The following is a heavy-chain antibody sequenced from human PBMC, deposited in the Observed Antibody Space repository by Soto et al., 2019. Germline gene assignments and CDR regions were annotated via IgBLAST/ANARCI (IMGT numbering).Heavy chain of an antibody. CDR1: GCRMSSPSY. J-gene: IGHJ4*01. CDR2: IYQGDTT. D-gene: IGHD6-19*01. Sequence: ELLSLTGTVAGCRMSSPSYLAWIRQPPGKGTEWIASIYQGDTTFYNPSLKSRITISVDTSNNQFSLRLTSVTAADTAVYYCARVHVMVVAGSTFDYWGHGSLVLVSS. CDR3: ARVHVMVVAGSTFDY. V-gene: IGHV4-38-2*02.